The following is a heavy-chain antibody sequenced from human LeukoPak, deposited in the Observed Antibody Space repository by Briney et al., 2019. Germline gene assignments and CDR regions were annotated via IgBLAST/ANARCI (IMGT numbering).Heavy chain of an antibody. CDR1: GYSFGNRW. CDR2: IYPDDSDT. J-gene: IGHJ6*02. CDR3: ARDAYGSGSSYNYYGMDV. D-gene: IGHD3-10*01. V-gene: IGHV5-51*01. Sequence: GESLKISCKGSGYSFGNRWIGWVRQMPGKGLEWMGIIYPDDSDTIYSPSFEGQVTISADKSISTAYLQWSSLKASDTAMYYCARDAYGSGSSYNYYGMDVWGQGTTVTVSS.